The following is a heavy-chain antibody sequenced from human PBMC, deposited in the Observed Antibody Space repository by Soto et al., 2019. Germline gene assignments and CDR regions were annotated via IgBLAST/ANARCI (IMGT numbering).Heavy chain of an antibody. CDR2: ISGSGGST. CDR3: ARSGPGDYYYYGMDV. V-gene: IGHV3-23*01. J-gene: IGHJ6*02. D-gene: IGHD3-10*01. CDR1: GFTFSSYA. Sequence: GGSLRLSCAASGFTFSSYAMSWVRQAPGKGLEWVSAISGSGGSTYYADSVKGRFTISRDNSKNTLYLQMNSLRAEDTAVYYCARSGPGDYYYYGMDVWGQGTTVTVSS.